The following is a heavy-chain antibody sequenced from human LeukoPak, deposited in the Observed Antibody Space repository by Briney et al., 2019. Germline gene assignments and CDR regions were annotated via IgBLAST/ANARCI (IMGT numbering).Heavy chain of an antibody. CDR1: GGSISSYY. CDR3: ARNPYDYFDY. J-gene: IGHJ4*02. D-gene: IGHD4-17*01. Sequence: SETLSLTCTVSGGSISSYYWSWIRQPPGKGLKWIGYIYYSGSTNYNPSLKSRVTISVDTSKNQFSLKLSSVTAADTAVYYCARNPYDYFDYWGQGTLVTVSS. CDR2: IYYSGST. V-gene: IGHV4-59*01.